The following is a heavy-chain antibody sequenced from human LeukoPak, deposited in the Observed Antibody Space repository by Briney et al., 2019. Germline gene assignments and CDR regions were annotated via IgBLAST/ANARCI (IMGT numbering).Heavy chain of an antibody. CDR2: IKQDGSEK. J-gene: IGHJ4*02. CDR1: GFTFSSYW. D-gene: IGHD3-22*01. Sequence: GGSLRLSCAASGFTFSSYWMSWVRQAPGKGLEWVANIKQDGSEKYYVDSVKGRFTISRDNAKNSLYLQMNSLRAEDTAVYYCAKVPTSYYYDSSGYWFDYWGQGTLVTVSS. V-gene: IGHV3-7*03. CDR3: AKVPTSYYYDSSGYWFDY.